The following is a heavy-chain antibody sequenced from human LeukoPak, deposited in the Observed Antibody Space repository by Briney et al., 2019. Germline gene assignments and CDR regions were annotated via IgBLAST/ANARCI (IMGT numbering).Heavy chain of an antibody. D-gene: IGHD4-11*01. CDR1: GGSVSSGSYY. CDR3: ARENSNSVFDY. J-gene: IGHJ4*02. Sequence: SETLSLTCTVSGGSVSSGSYYWSWIRQPPGKGLEWIGYIYYSGSTNYNPSLKSRVTISVDTSKNQFSLKLSSVTAADTAVYFRARENSNSVFDYWGQGTLVTVSS. V-gene: IGHV4-61*01. CDR2: IYYSGST.